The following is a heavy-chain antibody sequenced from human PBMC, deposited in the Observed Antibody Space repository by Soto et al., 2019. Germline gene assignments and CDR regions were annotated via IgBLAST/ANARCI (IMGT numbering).Heavy chain of an antibody. CDR2: ISYDGSNK. Sequence: QVQLVESGGGVVQPGRSLRLSCAASGFTVSSYAMHWVRQAPGKGLEWVAVISYDGSNKYYADSVKGRFTISRDNSKNTLYLQMNSLRADDKAVYYCARDLRLRQMATIPWDYWGQGTLVTVSS. J-gene: IGHJ4*02. CDR1: GFTVSSYA. CDR3: ARDLRLRQMATIPWDY. D-gene: IGHD4-17*01. V-gene: IGHV3-30-3*01.